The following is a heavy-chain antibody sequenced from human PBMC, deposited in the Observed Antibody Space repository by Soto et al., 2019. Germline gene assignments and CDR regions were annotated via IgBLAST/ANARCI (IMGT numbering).Heavy chain of an antibody. V-gene: IGHV3-23*01. CDR2: ITYNGDNT. CDR1: GFTFSSYA. J-gene: IGHJ4*02. D-gene: IGHD5-18*01. CDR3: ARYIRGHHVFSFDF. Sequence: PGGSLRLSCAASGFTFSSYAMTWVRQAPGKGLEWVSVITYNGDNTYYADSVKGRFTISRDNSKDTVHLQMNSLRAEDTAVYYCARYIRGHHVFSFDFWGPGVMVTAS.